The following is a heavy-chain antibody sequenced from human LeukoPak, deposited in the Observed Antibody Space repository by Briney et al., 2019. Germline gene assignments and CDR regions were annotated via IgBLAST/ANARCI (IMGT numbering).Heavy chain of an antibody. V-gene: IGHV3-23*01. CDR1: GFTFSSYA. CDR2: ITDSGGNK. J-gene: IGHJ4*02. CDR3: AKDRRGCSGTSCYYRFDY. D-gene: IGHD2-2*01. Sequence: PGGSLRLSCAASGFTFSSYAMSWARQAPGKGMEWFLAITDSGGNKYYADSVKGRFTIYRDNSKNTMYLQMNSLRAEDTAEYYCAKDRRGCSGTSCYYRFDYWGRGTLVTVSS.